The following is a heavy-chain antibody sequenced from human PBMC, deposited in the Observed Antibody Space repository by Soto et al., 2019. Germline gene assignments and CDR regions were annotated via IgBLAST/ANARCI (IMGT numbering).Heavy chain of an antibody. CDR2: INAGNGNT. Sequence: ASVTVSCKTSGYTFTSYAMHWVRQAPGQRLEWMGWINAGNGNTKYSQKFQGRVTITRDTSASTAYMELSSLRSEDTAVYYCARESRTSYYDFWSGYYTSYYYYYMDVWGKGTTVTVSS. V-gene: IGHV1-3*01. D-gene: IGHD3-3*01. CDR1: GYTFTSYA. J-gene: IGHJ6*03. CDR3: ARESRTSYYDFWSGYYTSYYYYYMDV.